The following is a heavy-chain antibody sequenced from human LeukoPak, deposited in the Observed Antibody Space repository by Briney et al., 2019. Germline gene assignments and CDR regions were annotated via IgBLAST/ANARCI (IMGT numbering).Heavy chain of an antibody. CDR3: ARVGFGEPIFDY. CDR2: IIPIFGTA. J-gene: IGHJ4*02. V-gene: IGHV1-69*06. D-gene: IGHD3-10*01. Sequence: ASVKVSCKASGGTFSSYAISWVRQAPGQGLEWMGGIIPIFGTANYAQKFQGRVTITADKSTSTAYMELSSLRSEDTAVYYCARVGFGEPIFDYWGQGTLVTVSS. CDR1: GGTFSSYA.